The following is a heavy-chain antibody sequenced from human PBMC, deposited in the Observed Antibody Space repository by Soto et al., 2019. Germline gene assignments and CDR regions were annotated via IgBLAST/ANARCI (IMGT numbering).Heavy chain of an antibody. Sequence: QVQLVESGGGVVQPGRSLRLSCAASGFSFSDYGMHWVRQAPGKGLEWVAVISHYETKKYFEDSVKGRFTISRDNSKNMVYLQLNSLRPEDTAVYYCAKAWVGGSNRYQLDKWGQGTLVIVSS. V-gene: IGHV3-30*18. CDR1: GFSFSDYG. J-gene: IGHJ4*02. D-gene: IGHD1-26*01. CDR3: AKAWVGGSNRYQLDK. CDR2: ISHYETKK.